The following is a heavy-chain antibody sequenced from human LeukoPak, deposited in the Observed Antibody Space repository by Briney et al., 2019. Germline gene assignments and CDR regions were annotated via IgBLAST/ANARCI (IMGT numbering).Heavy chain of an antibody. V-gene: IGHV3-30*02. Sequence: RGSLRLSCAASGFTFSSYGMHWVRQAPGKGLEWVAFIRYDGSNKYYADSVKGRFTISRDNSKNTLYLQMNSLRAEDTAVYYCAKGTYYYDSSGEFDYWGQGTLVIVSS. J-gene: IGHJ4*02. CDR2: IRYDGSNK. D-gene: IGHD3-22*01. CDR1: GFTFSSYG. CDR3: AKGTYYYDSSGEFDY.